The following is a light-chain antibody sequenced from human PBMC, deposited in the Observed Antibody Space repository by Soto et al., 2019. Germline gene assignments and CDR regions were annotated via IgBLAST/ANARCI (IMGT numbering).Light chain of an antibody. CDR2: WAS. Sequence: DIVMTQSPDSLTVSLGERATINCKSSQSILYSSTNRNYLAWYQQKPGQPPKLLIYWASTRESGVPDRFRGSVSGTDFTLTISSLQAEDVAVYYCQQYFSTPRTFGGGTKVEIK. J-gene: IGKJ4*01. V-gene: IGKV4-1*01. CDR1: QSILYSSTNRNY. CDR3: QQYFSTPRT.